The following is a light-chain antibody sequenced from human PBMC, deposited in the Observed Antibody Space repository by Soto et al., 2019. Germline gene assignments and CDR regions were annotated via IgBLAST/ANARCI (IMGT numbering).Light chain of an antibody. J-gene: IGKJ1*01. CDR3: QQYNNWPRT. CDR2: GAS. V-gene: IGKV3-15*01. CDR1: QSVSSN. Sequence: EIVMTQSPATLSVSPGERATLACRASQSVSSNLAWYQQKPGQAPRLLIYGASTRATGIPARLSDSGSGTEFTLTISSLQSEDFAVYYCQQYNNWPRTFGHGTKVDSK.